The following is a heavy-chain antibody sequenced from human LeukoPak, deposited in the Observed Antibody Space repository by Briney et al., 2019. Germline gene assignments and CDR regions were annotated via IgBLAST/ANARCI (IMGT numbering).Heavy chain of an antibody. V-gene: IGHV4-39*01. Sequence: SETLSLTCSVSGGSTASSSHYWGWIRQSPGKGLEWIAIMYYTGSTYYNPSLKSRVTISVDTSKNQFSLKLTSVTAADTAVYYCARHRIQPPVLMDVWGQGTTVTVSS. CDR1: GGSTASSSHY. D-gene: IGHD5-18*01. CDR2: MYYTGST. CDR3: ARHRIQPPVLMDV. J-gene: IGHJ6*02.